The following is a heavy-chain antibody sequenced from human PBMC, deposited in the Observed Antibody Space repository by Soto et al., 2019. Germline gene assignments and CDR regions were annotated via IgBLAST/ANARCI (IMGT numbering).Heavy chain of an antibody. Sequence: QAQLVESGGGVVQPGRSLRLSCAASGFTFSSYGMHWVRQAPGTGLEWVAVISYDGGLQHYAGSLKGRFTISRDNSKNMVLLQMNSLRAEDTAVYYCVSDRGYGHASVPYSWGQGTLVSVSS. V-gene: IGHV3-30*03. J-gene: IGHJ4*02. CDR1: GFTFSSYG. CDR3: VSDRGYGHASVPYS. CDR2: ISYDGGLQ. D-gene: IGHD5-18*01.